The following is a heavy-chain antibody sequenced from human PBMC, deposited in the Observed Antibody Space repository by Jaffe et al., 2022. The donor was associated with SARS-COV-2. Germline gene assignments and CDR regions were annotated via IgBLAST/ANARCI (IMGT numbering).Heavy chain of an antibody. CDR2: IYTSGST. CDR1: GGSISSGSYY. Sequence: QVQLQESGPGLVKPSQTLSLTCTVSGGSISSGSYYWSWIRQPAGKGLEWIGRIYTSGSTNYNPSLKSRVTISVDTSKNQFSLKLSSVTAADTAVYYCARARFPAGTDYWGQGTLVTVSS. CDR3: ARARFPAGTDY. J-gene: IGHJ4*02. D-gene: IGHD6-19*01. V-gene: IGHV4-61*02.